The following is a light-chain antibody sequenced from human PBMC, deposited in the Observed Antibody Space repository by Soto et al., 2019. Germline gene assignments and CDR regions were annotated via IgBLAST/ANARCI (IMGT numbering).Light chain of an antibody. V-gene: IGLV2-14*01. Sequence: QSALTQPASVSGSPGQSTTISCTGTSSDIGGYNYVSWYQQHPGKAPKLMIYDVSNRPSGVSNRFSGSKSGNTASLTISGLQAEDEADYYCSSYTSSSTLYVFGTGTKATVL. J-gene: IGLJ1*01. CDR2: DVS. CDR1: SSDIGGYNY. CDR3: SSYTSSSTLYV.